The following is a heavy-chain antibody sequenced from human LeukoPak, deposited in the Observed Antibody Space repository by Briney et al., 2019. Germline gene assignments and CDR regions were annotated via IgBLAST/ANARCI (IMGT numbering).Heavy chain of an antibody. CDR1: GGSISSYY. CDR2: IYTSGST. CDR3: ARLGGYYYDSSGYYPYYFDY. J-gene: IGHJ4*02. Sequence: SETLSLTCTVSGGSISSYYWSRIRQPPGKGLEWIGYIYTSGSTNYNPSLKSRVTISVDTSKNQFSLKLSSVTAADTAVYYCARLGGYYYDSSGYYPYYFDYWGQGTLVTVSS. D-gene: IGHD3-22*01. V-gene: IGHV4-4*09.